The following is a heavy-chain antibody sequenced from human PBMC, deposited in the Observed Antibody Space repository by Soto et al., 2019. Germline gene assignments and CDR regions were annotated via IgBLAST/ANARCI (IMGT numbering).Heavy chain of an antibody. Sequence: QVQLQESGPGLVKPSGTLSLTCAVSGGSISSSNWWSWVRQPPGKGLEWIGEIYHSGSTNYNPSLKSRVTISVDKSKNQFSLKLSSLTAADTAVYYCARGGGELTSYYYYGMDVWGQGTTVTVSS. D-gene: IGHD1-26*01. J-gene: IGHJ6*02. CDR3: ARGGGELTSYYYYGMDV. CDR1: GGSISSSNW. V-gene: IGHV4-4*02. CDR2: IYHSGST.